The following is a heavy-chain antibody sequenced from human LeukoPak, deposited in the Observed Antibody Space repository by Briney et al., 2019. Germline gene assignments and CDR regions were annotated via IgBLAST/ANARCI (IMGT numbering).Heavy chain of an antibody. D-gene: IGHD2-8*01. J-gene: IGHJ6*02. Sequence: SETLSLTCAVSGGSISSGGHSWSWNRQPRGKGLEWIGYIYHSGSTYYNPSLKSRVTISVDRSKNQFSLKLSSVTAADTAVYYCARGPVSPKDYYYYYGMDVWGQGTTVTVSS. CDR1: GGSISSGGHS. V-gene: IGHV4-30-2*01. CDR3: ARGPVSPKDYYYYYGMDV. CDR2: IYHSGST.